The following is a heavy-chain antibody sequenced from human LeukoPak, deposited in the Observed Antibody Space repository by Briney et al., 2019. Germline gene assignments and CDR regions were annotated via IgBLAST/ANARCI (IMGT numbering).Heavy chain of an antibody. D-gene: IGHD6-19*01. CDR3: ARQPNEPAIAVPKRGPGNWYFDL. V-gene: IGHV4-59*08. Sequence: SSETLSLTSTVSGDSISSYYWNWIRQFPGQGLEWIGYIYHIVNTNYNPSLKSRVSISVDTSKNQFSLKLNSVTAAHTAVYYCARQPNEPAIAVPKRGPGNWYFDLWGRGTLITVSS. J-gene: IGHJ2*01. CDR1: GDSISSYY. CDR2: IYHIVNT.